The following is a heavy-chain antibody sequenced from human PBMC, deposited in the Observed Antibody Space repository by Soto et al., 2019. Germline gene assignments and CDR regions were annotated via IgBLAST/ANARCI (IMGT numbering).Heavy chain of an antibody. CDR1: GFTVSSNY. CDR2: IYSGGST. Sequence: EVQLVESGGGLVQPGGSLRLSCAASGFTVSSNYMSWVRQAPGKGLEWVSVIYSGGSTYYADSVKGRFTISRDNSKNTLYLQMNSLRAEDTAVYYCAREDYGGLYDAFDIWGQGTMVTVSS. D-gene: IGHD4-17*01. CDR3: AREDYGGLYDAFDI. V-gene: IGHV3-66*01. J-gene: IGHJ3*02.